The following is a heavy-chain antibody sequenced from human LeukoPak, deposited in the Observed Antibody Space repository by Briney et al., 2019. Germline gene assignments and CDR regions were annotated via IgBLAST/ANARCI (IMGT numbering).Heavy chain of an antibody. CDR3: ATYDFWSGLFDY. D-gene: IGHD3-3*01. Sequence: ASVKVSCKASGYTFTGYYMHWVRQAPGQGLEWMGWINPNSGGTNYAQKFQGRVTMTRDTPISTAYMELSRLRSDDTAVYYCATYDFWSGLFDYWGQGTLVTVSS. CDR1: GYTFTGYY. CDR2: INPNSGGT. V-gene: IGHV1-2*02. J-gene: IGHJ4*02.